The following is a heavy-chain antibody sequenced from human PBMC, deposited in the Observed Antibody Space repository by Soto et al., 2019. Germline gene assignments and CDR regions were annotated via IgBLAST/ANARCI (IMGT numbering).Heavy chain of an antibody. Sequence: QVPLVQSGAEVKKPGSSVKVSCKASGGTFSSYAISWVRQAPGQGLEWMGGIIPIFGTANYAQKFQGRVTITADESTSTAYMELSSLRSEDTAVYYCARGDYGDYVGGVYYYYGMDVWGQGTTVTVSS. CDR1: GGTFSSYA. D-gene: IGHD4-17*01. CDR2: IIPIFGTA. V-gene: IGHV1-69*01. CDR3: ARGDYGDYVGGVYYYYGMDV. J-gene: IGHJ6*02.